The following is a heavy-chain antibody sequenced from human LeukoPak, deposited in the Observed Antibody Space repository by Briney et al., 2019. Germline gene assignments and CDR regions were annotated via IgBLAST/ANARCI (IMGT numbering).Heavy chain of an antibody. CDR1: VFTFSDFC. CDR3: AKFLTQPLISGTYLYFGLDD. D-gene: IGHD3-16*01. V-gene: IGHV3-11*01. Sequence: GGPLRLSCAGSVFTFSDFCITWIRHATGKGLEGVLYISNGDCGKYYADCVRGRFNISREDAKRSVSLPMNNLRAEDSAVYYCAKFLTQPLISGTYLYFGLDDWGQGTAVIVSS. CDR2: ISNGDCGK. J-gene: IGHJ6*02.